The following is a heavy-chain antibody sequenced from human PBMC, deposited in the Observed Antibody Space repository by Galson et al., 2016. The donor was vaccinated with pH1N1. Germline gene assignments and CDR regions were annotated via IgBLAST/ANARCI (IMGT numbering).Heavy chain of an antibody. CDR3: AHREVMITNAFDF. CDR2: IYWDDDK. V-gene: IGHV2-5*02. D-gene: IGHD3-16*01. Sequence: PALVKPPQTLTLTCTFSGFSISSSGMGVGWIRQPPGKALERLAVIYWDDDKRYSPSLKSRLTITKDTSKNHVVLTMTNMDPMDTATYYCAHREVMITNAFDFWGQGTMATVSS. CDR1: GFSISSSGMG. J-gene: IGHJ3*01.